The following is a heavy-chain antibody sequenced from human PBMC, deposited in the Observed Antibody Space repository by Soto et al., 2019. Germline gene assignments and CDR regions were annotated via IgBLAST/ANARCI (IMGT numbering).Heavy chain of an antibody. V-gene: IGHV1-2*04. CDR1: GYTFTGYY. CDR3: ARGLPTYYDFWSGYLAHNY. CDR2: INPNGGGT. Sequence: GASVKVSCKASGYTFTGYYMHWVRQAPGQGLEWMGWINPNGGGTSYAQKFQGWVTMTRNTSISTAYMELSSLRSDDTAVYYCARGLPTYYDFWSGYLAHNYWGQGTLVTVSS. D-gene: IGHD3-3*01. J-gene: IGHJ4*02.